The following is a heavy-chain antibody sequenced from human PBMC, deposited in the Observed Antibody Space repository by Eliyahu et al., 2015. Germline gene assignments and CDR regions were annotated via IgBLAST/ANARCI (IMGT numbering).Heavy chain of an antibody. CDR2: IIGGGTT. Sequence: EVQLLESGGGLVQPGGSLRLSXAASGFXFSXYAXNWVRQAPGKGRXGVSGIIGGGTTYYAXSVKGRFTISRDNSKNTVYLQMNSLRAGDTAVYYCAKDRWPDGVWDIDYWGQGTLVTVSS. D-gene: IGHD2-8*01. CDR1: GFXFSXYA. J-gene: IGHJ4*02. CDR3: AKDRWPDGVWDIDY. V-gene: IGHV3-23*01.